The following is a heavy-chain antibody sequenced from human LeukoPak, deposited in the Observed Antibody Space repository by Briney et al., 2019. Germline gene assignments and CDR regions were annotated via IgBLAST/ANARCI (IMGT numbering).Heavy chain of an antibody. V-gene: IGHV3-48*01. CDR2: ISSSSSTI. CDR1: GFTFSSYS. CDR3: ANAGYSSGWYDY. D-gene: IGHD6-19*01. J-gene: IGHJ4*02. Sequence: GFLRLSCAASGFTFSSYSMNWVRQAPGKGLEWVSYISSSSSTIYYADFVKGRFTISRNNSKNTLYLQMNSLRAEDTAVYYCANAGYSSGWYDYWGQGTLLTVSS.